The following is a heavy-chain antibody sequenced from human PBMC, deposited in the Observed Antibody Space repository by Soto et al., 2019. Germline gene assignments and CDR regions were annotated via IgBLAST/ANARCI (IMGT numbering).Heavy chain of an antibody. V-gene: IGHV1-69*13. J-gene: IGHJ3*02. CDR2: IIPIFGTA. Sequence: SVKVSSKASGGTFSSYAISWVRQAPGQGLEWMGGIIPIFGTANYAQKFQGRVTITADESTSTAYMELSSLGSEDTAVYYCARFLVVTPVLSAFDIWGQGTMVTVSS. CDR1: GGTFSSYA. D-gene: IGHD3-22*01. CDR3: ARFLVVTPVLSAFDI.